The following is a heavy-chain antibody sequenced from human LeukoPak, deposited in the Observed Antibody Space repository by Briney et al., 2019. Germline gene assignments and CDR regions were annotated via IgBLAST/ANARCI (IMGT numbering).Heavy chain of an antibody. CDR3: AKDLSLRSSDWYPGFDY. V-gene: IGHV3-23*01. CDR2: ISVSGGST. Sequence: GGSLRLSCAASGFTFSSYAMSWVRQAPGKGLEWVSIISVSGGSTYYADSVKGRFTISTDYSKNTLYLQMNSLRAEDTAVYYCAKDLSLRSSDWYPGFDYWGQGTLVTASS. J-gene: IGHJ4*02. D-gene: IGHD6-19*01. CDR1: GFTFSSYA.